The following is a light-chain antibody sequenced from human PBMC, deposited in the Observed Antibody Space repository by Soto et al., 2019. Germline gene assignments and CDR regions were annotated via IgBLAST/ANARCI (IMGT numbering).Light chain of an antibody. J-gene: IGLJ2*01. CDR2: SNN. CDR1: SSNIGSNT. V-gene: IGLV1-44*01. CDR3: AAWDDSLSGPRV. Sequence: QSVLTQPPSASGTPGQRVTISCSGSSSNIGSNTVNWYQQLPGTAPKLLIFSNNQRPSGVPDRFSGSKSGTSASLAISGLQSEDEADYYCAAWDDSLSGPRVFGGGTKLTV.